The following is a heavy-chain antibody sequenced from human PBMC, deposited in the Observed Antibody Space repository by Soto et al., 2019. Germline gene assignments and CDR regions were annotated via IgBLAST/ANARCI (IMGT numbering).Heavy chain of an antibody. CDR3: ASYGITMIVVRI. V-gene: IGHV3-74*01. CDR1: GFTFSSYW. Sequence: AGGSLRLSCAASGFTFSSYWMHWVRQAPGKGLVWVSRINSDGSSTSYAYSVKGRFTISRDNAKNTLYLQMNSLRAEDTAVYYCASYGITMIVVRIWGQGTMVT. D-gene: IGHD3-22*01. CDR2: INSDGSST. J-gene: IGHJ3*02.